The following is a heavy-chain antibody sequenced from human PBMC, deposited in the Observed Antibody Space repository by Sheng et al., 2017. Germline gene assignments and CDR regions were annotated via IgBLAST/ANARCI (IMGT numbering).Heavy chain of an antibody. CDR2: IKQDGSEK. CDR1: GFTFSSYW. J-gene: IGHJ6*02. CDR3: ARTNQWLDNYYYYGMDV. D-gene: IGHD6-19*01. Sequence: EVQLVESGGGLVQPGVSLRLSCAASGFTFSSYWMSWVRQAPGKGLEWVANIKQDGSEKYYVDSVKGRFTISRDNAKNSLYLQMNSLRAEDTAVYYCARTNQWLDNYYYYGMDVWGQGTTVTVSS. V-gene: IGHV3-7*01.